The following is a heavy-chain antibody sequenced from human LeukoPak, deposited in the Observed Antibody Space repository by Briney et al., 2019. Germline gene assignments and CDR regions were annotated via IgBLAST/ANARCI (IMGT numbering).Heavy chain of an antibody. D-gene: IGHD2-2*01. CDR2: IRYDGSNK. J-gene: IGHJ4*02. Sequence: PGGSLRLSCAASGFTFSSYGMHWVRQAPGKGLEWVAFIRYDGSNKYYADSVKGRFTISRDNSKNTLYLQMNSLRAEDTAVYYCAKGGSTSCYLCASFDYWGQGTLVTVSS. CDR1: GFTFSSYG. CDR3: AKGGSTSCYLCASFDY. V-gene: IGHV3-30*02.